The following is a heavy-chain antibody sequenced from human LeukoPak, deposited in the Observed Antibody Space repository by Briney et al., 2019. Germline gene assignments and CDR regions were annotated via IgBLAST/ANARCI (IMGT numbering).Heavy chain of an antibody. Sequence: GGSLRLSCAASGFTFSSYEMNWVRQAPGKGLEWVSYISRSGSNIYYADSVKGRFTISRDNAENSLYLQMNSLRAKDTAVYYCARESLAVTTYHFDYWGQGTLVTVSS. D-gene: IGHD4-17*01. CDR1: GFTFSSYE. V-gene: IGHV3-48*03. CDR2: ISRSGSNI. J-gene: IGHJ4*02. CDR3: ARESLAVTTYHFDY.